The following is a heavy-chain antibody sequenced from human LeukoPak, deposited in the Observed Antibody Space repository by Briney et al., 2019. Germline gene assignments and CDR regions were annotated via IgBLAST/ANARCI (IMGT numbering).Heavy chain of an antibody. Sequence: SETLSLTCTVSGGSISSSSYYWGWIRQPPGKGLEWIGSIYYSGSTYYTPSLKSRATISVDTSKNQFSLKLSSVTAADTAVYYCARHPSQRWLQSGFDYWGQGTLVTVSS. D-gene: IGHD5-24*01. CDR2: IYYSGST. CDR1: GGSISSSSYY. CDR3: ARHPSQRWLQSGFDY. J-gene: IGHJ4*02. V-gene: IGHV4-39*01.